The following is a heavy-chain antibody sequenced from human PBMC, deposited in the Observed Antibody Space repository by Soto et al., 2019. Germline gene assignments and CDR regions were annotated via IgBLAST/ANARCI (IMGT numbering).Heavy chain of an antibody. V-gene: IGHV5-10-1*01. J-gene: IGHJ6*02. CDR2: IDPSDSYT. Sequence: TGESLKISCEGSGYSFTSYWISWVRQMPGKGLERMGRIDPSDSYTNYRPSFQGHVTISADKSISTAYLQWSSLKASDTAMYYCARPDPYYGMDVWGQGTTVTVSS. CDR1: GYSFTSYW. CDR3: ARPDPYYGMDV.